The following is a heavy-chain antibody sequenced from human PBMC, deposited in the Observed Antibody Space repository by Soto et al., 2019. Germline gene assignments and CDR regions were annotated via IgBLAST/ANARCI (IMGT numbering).Heavy chain of an antibody. V-gene: IGHV1-69*06. CDR1: GGTFSSYA. Sequence: SVKVSCKASGGTFSSYATSWVRQAPGQGLEWMGGIIPIFGTANYAQKFQGRVTITADKSTSTAYMELSSLRSEDTAVYYCARDQGGRGYSYGYYYYGMDVWGQGTTVTVSS. CDR2: IIPIFGTA. J-gene: IGHJ6*02. CDR3: ARDQGGRGYSYGYYYYGMDV. D-gene: IGHD5-18*01.